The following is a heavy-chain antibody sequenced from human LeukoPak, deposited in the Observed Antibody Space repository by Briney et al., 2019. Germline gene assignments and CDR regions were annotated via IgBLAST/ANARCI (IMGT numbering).Heavy chain of an antibody. V-gene: IGHV4-4*02. Sequence: SETLSLTCAVSGGSISSSNWWSWIRQPPGKGLEWIGEIYHSGSTNYNPSLKSRVTISVDKSKTQFSLKLSSVTAADTAVYYCTRHASDSSGSLYYYMDVWGKGTTVTVSS. J-gene: IGHJ6*03. CDR1: GGSISSSNW. D-gene: IGHD3-22*01. CDR2: IYHSGST. CDR3: TRHASDSSGSLYYYMDV.